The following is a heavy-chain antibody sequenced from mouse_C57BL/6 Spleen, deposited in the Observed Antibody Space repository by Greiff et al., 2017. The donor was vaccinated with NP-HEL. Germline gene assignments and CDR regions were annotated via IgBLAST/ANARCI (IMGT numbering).Heavy chain of an antibody. V-gene: IGHV1-61*01. D-gene: IGHD4-1*01. J-gene: IGHJ2*01. CDR3: ARDWDYLDY. CDR2: IYPSDSET. Sequence: QVQLQQSGAELVRPGSSVKLSCKASGYTFTSYWMDWVKQRPGQGLEWIGNIYPSDSETHYNQKFKDKATLTVDKSSSTAYMQLSSLTSEDSAVYYCARDWDYLDYWGQGTTLTVSS. CDR1: GYTFTSYW.